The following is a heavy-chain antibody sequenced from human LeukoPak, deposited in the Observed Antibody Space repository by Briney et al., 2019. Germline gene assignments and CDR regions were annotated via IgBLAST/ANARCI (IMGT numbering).Heavy chain of an antibody. CDR3: ARHSLRLVDAEFDY. V-gene: IGHV4-59*08. D-gene: IGHD3-16*02. CDR2: IYYGGRT. CDR1: GGSIRSYY. Sequence: SETLSLTCTVSGGSIRSYYWSWIRQPPGKGLEWIGYIYYGGRTNYNPSLKSRVNISVDTSRNQVSLRLTSVTAADTAVYYCARHSLRLVDAEFDYWGQGTLVTVSS. J-gene: IGHJ4*02.